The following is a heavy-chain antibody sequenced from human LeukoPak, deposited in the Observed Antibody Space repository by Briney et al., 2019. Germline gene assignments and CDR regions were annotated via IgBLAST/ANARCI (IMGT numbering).Heavy chain of an antibody. V-gene: IGHV3-7*01. CDR2: IKQDGSEK. CDR1: GFTFSSYW. CDR3: ARLYSSNFGFDYYYMDV. J-gene: IGHJ6*03. D-gene: IGHD6-13*01. Sequence: GGSLRLSCAASGFTFSSYWMSWVRQAPGKGLEWVANIKQDGSEKYYVDSVKGRFTISRDNAKNSLYLQMNSLRAEDTAVYYCARLYSSNFGFDYYYMDVWGKGTTVTVSS.